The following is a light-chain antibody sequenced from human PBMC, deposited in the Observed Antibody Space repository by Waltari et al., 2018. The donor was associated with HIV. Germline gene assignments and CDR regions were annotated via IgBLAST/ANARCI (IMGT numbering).Light chain of an antibody. Sequence: QSALTQPRSVSGSPGQSVAISCTGNSSDVGGYNYVSLYQQHPGKAPKLMLSDVNKRPSGVPDRFSGSKSGNTASLTISGLQAEDEADYYCCSYAGDSVVFGGGTKLTVL. J-gene: IGLJ2*01. CDR2: DVN. CDR3: CSYAGDSVV. V-gene: IGLV2-11*01. CDR1: SSDVGGYNY.